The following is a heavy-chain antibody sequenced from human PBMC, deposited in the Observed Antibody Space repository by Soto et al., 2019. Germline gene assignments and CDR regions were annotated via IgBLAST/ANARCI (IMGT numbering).Heavy chain of an antibody. J-gene: IGHJ6*02. V-gene: IGHV3-30-3*01. Sequence: LRLSCAASGFTFSSYAMHWVRQAPGKGLEWVAVISYGGSNKYYADSVKGRFTISRDNSKNTLYLQMNSLRAEDTAVYYCARDSEVVIISYYYGMDVWGQGTTVTVSS. CDR3: ARDSEVVIISYYYGMDV. D-gene: IGHD3-3*01. CDR2: ISYGGSNK. CDR1: GFTFSSYA.